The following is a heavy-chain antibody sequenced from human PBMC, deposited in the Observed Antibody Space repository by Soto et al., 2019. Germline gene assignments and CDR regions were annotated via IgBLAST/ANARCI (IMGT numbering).Heavy chain of an antibody. CDR3: ATSRGRGWYDY. CDR1: GGSISSYY. V-gene: IGHV4-59*08. J-gene: IGHJ4*02. D-gene: IGHD6-19*01. CDR2: IYYSGST. Sequence: SETLSLTCTVSGGSISSYYWSWIRQPPGKGLEWIGYIYYSGSTNYNPSLKSRVTISVDTSKNQFSLKLSSVTAADTAVYYCATSRGRGWYDYWGQGTLVTVSS.